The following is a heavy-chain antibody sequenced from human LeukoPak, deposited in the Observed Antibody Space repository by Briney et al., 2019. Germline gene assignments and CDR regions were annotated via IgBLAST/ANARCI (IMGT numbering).Heavy chain of an antibody. CDR1: GGTFSSYT. J-gene: IGHJ5*02. CDR2: IIPILGIA. CDR3: ARVQNPYNWFDP. Sequence: SVKVSCKASGGTFSSYTISWVRQAPGQGLEWMGRIIPILGIANYAQKFQGRVTITADKSTSTAYMELSSLRSEDTAVCYCARVQNPYNWFDPWGQGTLVTVSS. V-gene: IGHV1-69*02.